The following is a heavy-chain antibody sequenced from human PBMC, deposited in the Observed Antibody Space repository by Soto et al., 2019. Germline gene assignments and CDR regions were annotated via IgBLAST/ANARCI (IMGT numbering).Heavy chain of an antibody. CDR3: GWGRLRSTMVRGILMDAFDI. Sequence: PSETLSLTCTVSGGSINSGGYYWSWVRQHPGKGLEWIGYIYNSGTTSSNPSLKSRLTISVDTSTSQSSLRLRSVTAADTAVYYCGWGRLRSTMVRGILMDAFDIWGQGTAVTVSS. CDR2: IYNSGTT. J-gene: IGHJ3*02. CDR1: GGSINSGGYY. V-gene: IGHV4-31*03. D-gene: IGHD3-10*01.